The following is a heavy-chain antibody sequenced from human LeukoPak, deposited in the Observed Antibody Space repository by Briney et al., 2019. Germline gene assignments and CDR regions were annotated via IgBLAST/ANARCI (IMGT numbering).Heavy chain of an antibody. D-gene: IGHD3-3*01. CDR2: IIPIFGTA. J-gene: IGHJ4*02. V-gene: IGHV1-69*13. CDR3: ARVANLEVAPYYFDY. Sequence: SVKVSCKASGGTFSSYAISRVLQAPGQGLEWMGGIIPIFGTANYAQKFQGRVTITADESTSTAYMELSSLRSEDTAVYYCARVANLEVAPYYFDYWGQGTLVTASS. CDR1: GGTFSSYA.